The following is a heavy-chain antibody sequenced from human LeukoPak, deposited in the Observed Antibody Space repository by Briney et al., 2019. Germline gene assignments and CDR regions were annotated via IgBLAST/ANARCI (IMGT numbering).Heavy chain of an antibody. J-gene: IGHJ4*02. CDR2: IVVGSGNT. Sequence: ASVKVSCKASGFTFTSSAMQWVRQARGQRLEWIGWIVVGSGNTNYAQKFQERVTITRDMSTSTAYIELSSLRSEDTAVYYCAAETGDRLRVDYWGQGTLVTVSS. CDR3: AAETGDRLRVDY. D-gene: IGHD7-27*01. CDR1: GFTFTSSA. V-gene: IGHV1-58*02.